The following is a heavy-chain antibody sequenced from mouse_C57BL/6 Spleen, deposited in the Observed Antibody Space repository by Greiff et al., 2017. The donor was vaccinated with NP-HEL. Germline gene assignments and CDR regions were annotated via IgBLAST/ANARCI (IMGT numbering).Heavy chain of an antibody. J-gene: IGHJ2*01. CDR3: ARDGSSLDY. CDR1: GFTVSDYG. V-gene: IGHV5-17*01. Sequence: EVKLMESGGGLVKPGGSLKLSCAASGFTVSDYGMHWVRQAPEKGLEWVAYISSGSSTIYYADTVKGRFTISRDNAKNTLFLQMTSLRSEDTAMYYCARDGSSLDYWGQGTTLTVSS. D-gene: IGHD1-1*01. CDR2: ISSGSSTI.